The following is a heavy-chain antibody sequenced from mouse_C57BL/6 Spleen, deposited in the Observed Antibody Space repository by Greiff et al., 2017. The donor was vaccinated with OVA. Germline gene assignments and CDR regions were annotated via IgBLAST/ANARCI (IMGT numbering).Heavy chain of an antibody. D-gene: IGHD1-1*01. CDR1: GFSLTSYG. CDR2: IWSGGST. V-gene: IGHV2-2*01. J-gene: IGHJ4*01. Sequence: QLQQSGPGLVQPSQSLSITCTVSGFSLTSYGVHWVRQSPGKGLEWLGVIWSGGSTDYNAAFISRLSISKDNSKSQVFFKMNSLQADDTAIYYCASHYYGSSYYAMDYWGQGTSVTVSS. CDR3: ASHYYGSSYYAMDY.